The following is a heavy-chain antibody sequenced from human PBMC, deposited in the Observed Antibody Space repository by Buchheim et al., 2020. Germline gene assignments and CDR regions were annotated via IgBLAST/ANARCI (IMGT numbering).Heavy chain of an antibody. V-gene: IGHV3-30*04. D-gene: IGHD1-26*01. J-gene: IGHJ6*02. CDR2: ISYDGSNK. Sequence: QVQLVESGGGVVQPGRSLRLSCAASGFTFSSYAMHWVRQAPGKGLEWVAVISYDGSNKYYADSVKGRFTISRDNSKNTLSLQMNSLRAEETAVYYCARGGARAYYYYYGMDVWGQGTT. CDR3: ARGGARAYYYYYGMDV. CDR1: GFTFSSYA.